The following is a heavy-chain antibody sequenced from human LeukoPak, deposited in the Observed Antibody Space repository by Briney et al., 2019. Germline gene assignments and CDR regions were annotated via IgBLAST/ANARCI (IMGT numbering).Heavy chain of an antibody. CDR3: ARDQGSSSAFDY. J-gene: IGHJ4*02. Sequence: SETLSLTCAVSGGSIKSNNWWSWVRQPPGKGLEWIGEIYHSGSTNYNPSLKSRVTISVDKSKNQFSLKLSSVTAADTAVYYCARDQGSSSAFDYWGQGTLVTVSS. D-gene: IGHD6-6*01. CDR2: IYHSGST. CDR1: GGSIKSNNW. V-gene: IGHV4-4*02.